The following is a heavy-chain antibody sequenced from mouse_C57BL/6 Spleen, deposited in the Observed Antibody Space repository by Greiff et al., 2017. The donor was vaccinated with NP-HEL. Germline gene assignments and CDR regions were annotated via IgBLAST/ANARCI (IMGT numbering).Heavy chain of an antibody. Sequence: EVQLVESGGGLVKPGGSLKLSCAASGFTFSDYGMHWVRQAPEKGLEWVAYISSGSSTIYYADTVKGRFTISRDNAKNTLFLQMTSLRSEDTAMYYCARGGYYYGSSSHWYFDVWGTGTTVTVPS. J-gene: IGHJ1*03. V-gene: IGHV5-17*01. CDR1: GFTFSDYG. CDR2: ISSGSSTI. D-gene: IGHD1-1*01. CDR3: ARGGYYYGSSSHWYFDV.